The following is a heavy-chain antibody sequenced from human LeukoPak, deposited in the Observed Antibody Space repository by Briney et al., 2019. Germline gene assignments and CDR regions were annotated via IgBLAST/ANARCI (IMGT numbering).Heavy chain of an antibody. Sequence: GESLKISCKGSGYSFTSYWIGWVRQMPGKGLEWMGIIYPGDSDTRYSPSFQGQVTISADKSISTAYLQWSSLKASDTAMYYCARTLAYCGGDCYSPADYWGQGTLVTVSS. J-gene: IGHJ4*02. CDR3: ARTLAYCGGDCYSPADY. D-gene: IGHD2-21*02. CDR2: IYPGDSDT. V-gene: IGHV5-51*01. CDR1: GYSFTSYW.